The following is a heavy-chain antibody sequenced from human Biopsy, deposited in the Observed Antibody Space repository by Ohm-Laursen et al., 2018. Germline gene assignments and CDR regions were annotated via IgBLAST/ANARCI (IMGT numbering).Heavy chain of an antibody. Sequence: GASVKAPRKALGYSFSTYDVNWVRQARGQGLEWMGWMIPRSGKTGYAQRFQGRVTLTMNTSISIAYMELSGLRSEDPAVYFCARGYSRRVSIFEANIYWFDTWGQGTLVTVSS. D-gene: IGHD2/OR15-2a*01. CDR3: ARGYSRRVSIFEANIYWFDT. V-gene: IGHV1-8*01. CDR1: GYSFSTYD. CDR2: MIPRSGKT. J-gene: IGHJ5*02.